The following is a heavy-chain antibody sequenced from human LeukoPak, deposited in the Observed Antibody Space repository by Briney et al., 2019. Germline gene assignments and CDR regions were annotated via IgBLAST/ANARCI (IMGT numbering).Heavy chain of an antibody. CDR2: ISSSSSYI. Sequence: GGSLRLSCAASGFTFSSYSMNWVRQAPGKGLEWVSSISSSSSYIYYADSVKGRFTISRDNAKNSLYLQMNSLRAEDTAVYYCARDRGDSSGYPNDYWGQGTLVTVSS. CDR3: ARDRGDSSGYPNDY. J-gene: IGHJ4*02. V-gene: IGHV3-21*01. D-gene: IGHD3-22*01. CDR1: GFTFSSYS.